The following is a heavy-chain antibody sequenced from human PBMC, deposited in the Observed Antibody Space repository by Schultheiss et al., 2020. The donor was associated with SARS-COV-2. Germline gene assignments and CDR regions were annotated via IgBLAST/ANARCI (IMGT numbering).Heavy chain of an antibody. Sequence: GGSLRLSCAASGFTVSSNYISWVRQAPGKGLEWVSVIYSGGSTYYADSVKGRFTISRDNSKNTLYLQMNSLRAEDTAVYYCARDPVAAAGFYYYGMDVWGQGTTVTVSS. J-gene: IGHJ6*02. CDR2: IYSGGST. CDR3: ARDPVAAAGFYYYGMDV. V-gene: IGHV3-66*01. CDR1: GFTVSSNY. D-gene: IGHD6-13*01.